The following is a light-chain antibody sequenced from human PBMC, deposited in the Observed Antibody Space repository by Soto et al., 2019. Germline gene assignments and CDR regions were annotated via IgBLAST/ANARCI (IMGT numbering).Light chain of an antibody. V-gene: IGKV1-5*03. Sequence: DIQMTQSPSTLSASVGDRFTITCRASQSISSWLAWYQQKPGKAPKLLIYKTSNLESGVPSRFSGSGSGTEFSLTISSLQPDDFATYYCQQYKSFSLTFGGGTRVEVK. J-gene: IGKJ4*01. CDR3: QQYKSFSLT. CDR2: KTS. CDR1: QSISSW.